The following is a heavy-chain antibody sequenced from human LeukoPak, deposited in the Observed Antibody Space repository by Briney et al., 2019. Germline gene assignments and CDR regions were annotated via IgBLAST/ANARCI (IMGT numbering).Heavy chain of an antibody. D-gene: IGHD3-22*01. CDR2: IYPGDFDT. CDR3: ARESYYDSSGYWP. J-gene: IGHJ4*02. Sequence: GESLKIPCKGSGYRFTSYWISWARQMPGKGLEWMGIIYPGDFDTTYSPSFKGQLTISAEKSSSTAYLQWSSLKASDTAMYYCARESYYDSSGYWPWGQGTLVTVSS. CDR1: GYRFTSYW. V-gene: IGHV5-51*01.